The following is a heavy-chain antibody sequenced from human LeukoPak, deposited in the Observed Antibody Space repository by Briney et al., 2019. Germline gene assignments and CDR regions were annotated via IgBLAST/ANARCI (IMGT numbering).Heavy chain of an antibody. CDR3: ARGAYTAEDY. V-gene: IGHV1-8*01. J-gene: IGHJ4*02. Sequence: GASVKVSCKASGYTFTSYDINWVRQATGQGLEWMGWMNPNSGNTSYAQKFQGRVTMTTNNSISTAYMELSSLRSEDTAVYYCARGAYTAEDYWGQGTLVTVSS. CDR1: GYTFTSYD. D-gene: IGHD3-16*01. CDR2: MNPNSGNT.